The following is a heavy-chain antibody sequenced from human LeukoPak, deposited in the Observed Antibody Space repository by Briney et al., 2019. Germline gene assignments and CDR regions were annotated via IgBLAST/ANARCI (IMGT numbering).Heavy chain of an antibody. V-gene: IGHV4-61*01. CDR1: GGSVSSGSYY. Sequence: SETLSLTCTVSGGSVSSGSYYWSWIRQPPGKGLEWIGYIYYSGSTNYNPSLKSRVTISVDTSKNQFSLKLSSVTAADTAVYYCARNTAPDYWGQGTLVTVSS. CDR3: ARNTAPDY. CDR2: IYYSGST. D-gene: IGHD5-18*01. J-gene: IGHJ4*02.